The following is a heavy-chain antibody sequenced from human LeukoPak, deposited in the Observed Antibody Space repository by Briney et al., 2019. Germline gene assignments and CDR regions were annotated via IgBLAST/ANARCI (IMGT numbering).Heavy chain of an antibody. CDR2: MNPNSGNT. CDR3: ARVGEYPQSSPYYFDY. J-gene: IGHJ4*02. CDR1: GYTFTSYD. V-gene: IGHV1-8*03. Sequence: ASVKVSCKASGYTFTSYDINWVRQATGQGLEWMGWMNPNSGNTGYAQKFQGRVTITTDESTSTAYMELSSLRSEDTAVYYCARVGEYPQSSPYYFDYWGQGTLVTVSS. D-gene: IGHD2-2*01.